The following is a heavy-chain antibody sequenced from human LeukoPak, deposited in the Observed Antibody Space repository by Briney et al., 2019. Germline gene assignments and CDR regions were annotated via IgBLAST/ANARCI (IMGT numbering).Heavy chain of an antibody. V-gene: IGHV3-7*01. J-gene: IGHJ6*03. Sequence: GGSLRLSCAASGFTFSSYWMSWVRQAPGKGLEWVANIKQDGSEKYYVDPVKGRFTISRDNAKNSLYLQMNSLRAEDTAVYYCARSDTGLGYYYYMDVWGKGTTVTVSS. CDR2: IKQDGSEK. D-gene: IGHD3/OR15-3a*01. CDR1: GFTFSSYW. CDR3: ARSDTGLGYYYYMDV.